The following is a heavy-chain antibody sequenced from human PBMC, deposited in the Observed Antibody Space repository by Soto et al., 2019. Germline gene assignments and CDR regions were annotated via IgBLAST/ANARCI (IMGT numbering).Heavy chain of an antibody. J-gene: IGHJ4*02. CDR2: IFHSGST. CDR1: GGSITGNHC. V-gene: IGHV4-4*02. D-gene: IGHD1-26*01. Sequence: SETLYLYSAVAGGSITGNHCWSWVRQPPGKGLEWIGEIFHSGSTHYSPSLKSRVTISVDKSKNHFSLNLTSVTAADTAVYYCARVYSGSYSDSWGQGTLVT. CDR3: ARVYSGSYSDS.